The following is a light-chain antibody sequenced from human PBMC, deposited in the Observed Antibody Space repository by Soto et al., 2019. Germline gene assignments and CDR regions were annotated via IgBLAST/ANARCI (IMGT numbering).Light chain of an antibody. Sequence: EVVLTQSPGTLSLSPGERATLSCRASQSVSNNYFAWYQQKPGQAHRLRIFGSSDRATGIPDRFSGSGSGTDCHILISSREPEDFDVYYCQQYGSSPPYTFGQGTKLEIK. CDR1: QSVSNNY. V-gene: IGKV3-20*01. CDR2: GSS. CDR3: QQYGSSPPYT. J-gene: IGKJ2*01.